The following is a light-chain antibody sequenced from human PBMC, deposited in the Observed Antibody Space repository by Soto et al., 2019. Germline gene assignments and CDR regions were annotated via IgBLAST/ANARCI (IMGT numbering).Light chain of an antibody. Sequence: DIVMTQSPDSLTVSLGERATINCRSSQSILYNSNNKNYLAWYQQKPGQPPKLLIYWASTRESGVPDRFSGSGSGTDFNLTISSLQAEDVAVYYCQQYYTTPRTFGQGTKVEIK. CDR3: QQYYTTPRT. V-gene: IGKV4-1*01. CDR2: WAS. J-gene: IGKJ1*01. CDR1: QSILYNSNNKNY.